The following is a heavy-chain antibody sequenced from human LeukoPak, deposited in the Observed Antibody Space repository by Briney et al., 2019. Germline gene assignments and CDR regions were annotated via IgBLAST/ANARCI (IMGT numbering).Heavy chain of an antibody. Sequence: ASVKVSCKASGYTFTSYDINWVRQATGQGLEWMGWMNPNSGNTGYAQKFQGRVTMTMNTSISTAYMELSSLRSEDTAVYYCARGFDGCSGGSCYRFDPWGQGTLVTVSS. CDR2: MNPNSGNT. CDR1: GYTFTSYD. CDR3: ARGFDGCSGGSCYRFDP. V-gene: IGHV1-8*01. D-gene: IGHD2-15*01. J-gene: IGHJ5*02.